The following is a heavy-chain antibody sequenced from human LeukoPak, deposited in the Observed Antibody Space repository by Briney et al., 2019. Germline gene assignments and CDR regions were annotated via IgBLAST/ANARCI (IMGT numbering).Heavy chain of an antibody. V-gene: IGHV3-30*04. J-gene: IGHJ4*02. CDR2: ISYDGSNK. CDR3: ARDHEKDYCDSSGYLYY. D-gene: IGHD3-22*01. Sequence: GRSLRLSCAASGFTFSSYAMHWVRQAPGKGLEWVAVISYDGSNKYYADSVKGRFTISRDNSKNTLYLQMNSLRAEDTAVYYCARDHEKDYCDSSGYLYYWGQGTLVTVSS. CDR1: GFTFSSYA.